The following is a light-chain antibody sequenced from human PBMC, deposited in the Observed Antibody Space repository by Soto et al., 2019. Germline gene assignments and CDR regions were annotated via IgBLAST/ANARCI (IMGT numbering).Light chain of an antibody. Sequence: EIWLTQSPGTLSLSPGERVTLSCRASQSVSSSYLAWYQQRPGQAPRLLIYGASSRATGIPDRFSGSGSGTDFTLTISRLEPEDFAVYYCQQYGSSPLTFGGGTKVDIK. CDR2: GAS. J-gene: IGKJ4*01. CDR1: QSVSSSY. CDR3: QQYGSSPLT. V-gene: IGKV3-20*01.